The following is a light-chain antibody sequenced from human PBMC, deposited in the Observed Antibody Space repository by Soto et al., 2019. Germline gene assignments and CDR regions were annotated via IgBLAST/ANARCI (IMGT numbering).Light chain of an antibody. CDR3: QQYGSSPRT. V-gene: IGKV3-20*01. Sequence: EVVMTQSPATLSVSPGERATLSCRASQSVSSSYLAWYQQKPGQAPRLLIYGASSRATGIPDRSSGSGSGTDFTLTISRLEPEDFAVYYCQQYGSSPRTFGQGTKVDIK. J-gene: IGKJ1*01. CDR2: GAS. CDR1: QSVSSSY.